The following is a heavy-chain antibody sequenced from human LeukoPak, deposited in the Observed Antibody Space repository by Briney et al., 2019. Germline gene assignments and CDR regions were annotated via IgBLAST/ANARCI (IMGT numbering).Heavy chain of an antibody. J-gene: IGHJ4*02. CDR3: VRSLSGVTRAFDY. CDR1: GGSISSYY. D-gene: IGHD4-11*01. CDR2: IYYSGTT. Sequence: SETLSLTCTVSGGSISSYYWSWIRQPPEKGLEWIGYIYYSGTTNYNPSVKSRVTISVDTSKNQFSLKLSSVTAADTAVYYCVRSLSGVTRAFDYWGQGTLVTVSS. V-gene: IGHV4-59*08.